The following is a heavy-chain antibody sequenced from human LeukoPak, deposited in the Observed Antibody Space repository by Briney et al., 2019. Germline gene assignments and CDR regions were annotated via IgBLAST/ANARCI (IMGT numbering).Heavy chain of an antibody. Sequence: AASVKVSYKASGGTFSNYAISWLGQAPGQGVEGMGWLIPFFGTANYPQQLEGRVTITADKSTSTAYIELSSLRSEDTAVYYCAREYSGSYLWWSSYMDVWGKGTTVTVSS. CDR3: AREYSGSYLWWSSYMDV. D-gene: IGHD1-26*01. V-gene: IGHV1-69*06. CDR1: GGTFSNYA. CDR2: LIPFFGTA. J-gene: IGHJ6*03.